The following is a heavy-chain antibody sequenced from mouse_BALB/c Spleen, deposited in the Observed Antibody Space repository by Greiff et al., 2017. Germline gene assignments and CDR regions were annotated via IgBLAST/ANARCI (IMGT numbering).Heavy chain of an antibody. CDR1: GFSFSSYA. Sequence: VQLVESGGGLVKPGGSLKLSCAASGFSFSSYAMSWVRQSPEKGLEWVASISSGGSTYYPDSVKGRFTISRDNARNILYLQMSSLRSEDTAMYYCASDITTVVAPFDDWGEGTTLTVSA. J-gene: IGHJ2*01. CDR2: ISSGGST. D-gene: IGHD1-1*01. V-gene: IGHV5-6-5*01. CDR3: ASDITTVVAPFDD.